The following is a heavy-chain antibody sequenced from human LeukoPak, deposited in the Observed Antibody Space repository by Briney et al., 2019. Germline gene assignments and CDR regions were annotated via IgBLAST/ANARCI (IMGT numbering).Heavy chain of an antibody. J-gene: IGHJ1*01. Sequence: MPSETLSLTCAVYGWSFSGYYSSWIRQPPGKGLEWIGEINHSGSTNYNPSLKSRVTISVDTSKNQFSLKLSSVTAADTAVYYCARVGRVATHVQHWGQGTLVTVSS. CDR2: INHSGST. CDR3: ARVGRVATHVQH. D-gene: IGHD5-12*01. CDR1: GWSFSGYY. V-gene: IGHV4-34*01.